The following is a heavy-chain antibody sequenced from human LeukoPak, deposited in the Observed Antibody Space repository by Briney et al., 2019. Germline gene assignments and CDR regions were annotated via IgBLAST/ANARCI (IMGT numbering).Heavy chain of an antibody. CDR2: TYYRSKWYN. Sequence: SQTLSLACAISGDSVSSNSAAWNWIRQSPSRGLEWLGRTYYRSKWYNDYAVSVKSRITINPDTSKNQFSLKLRSVTAADTAVYYCARSRSRPLLPPLPKSQYYFDYWGQGTLVTVSS. D-gene: IGHD2-21*01. J-gene: IGHJ4*02. V-gene: IGHV6-1*01. CDR1: GDSVSSNSAA. CDR3: ARSRSRPLLPPLPKSQYYFDY.